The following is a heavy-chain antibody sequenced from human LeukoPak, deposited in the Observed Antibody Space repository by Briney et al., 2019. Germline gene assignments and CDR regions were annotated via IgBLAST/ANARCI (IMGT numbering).Heavy chain of an antibody. D-gene: IGHD6-6*01. CDR3: ARHQPEYSSLDY. J-gene: IGHJ4*02. Sequence: SGTLSLTCVVSGYSIRSGYWWSWVRQSPGKGLEWIGEILHSGSTYYNPSLKSRVTISVNTSKNQFSLKLSSVTAADTAVYYCARHQPEYSSLDYWGQGTLVTVSS. V-gene: IGHV4-4*02. CDR2: ILHSGST. CDR1: GYSIRSGYW.